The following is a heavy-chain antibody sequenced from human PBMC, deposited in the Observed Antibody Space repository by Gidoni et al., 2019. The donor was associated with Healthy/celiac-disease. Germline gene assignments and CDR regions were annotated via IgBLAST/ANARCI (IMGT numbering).Heavy chain of an antibody. Sequence: EVQLVQSGAEVKKPWESLKISCKGSGHSFTSYWIGWVRQMPGKGLEWMGIIHPGDSDTRYSTSCQGQVTISADKSISTAYLQWSSLKASDTAMYYCASLVLCGGDCYPYYFDYWGQGTLVTVSS. CDR2: IHPGDSDT. J-gene: IGHJ4*02. D-gene: IGHD2-21*02. CDR1: GHSFTSYW. CDR3: ASLVLCGGDCYPYYFDY. V-gene: IGHV5-51*01.